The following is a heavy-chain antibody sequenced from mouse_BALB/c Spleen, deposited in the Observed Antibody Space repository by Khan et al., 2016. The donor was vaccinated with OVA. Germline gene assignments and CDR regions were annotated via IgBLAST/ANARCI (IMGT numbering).Heavy chain of an antibody. CDR3: AGHVTGSFDY. CDR2: ISSGCDYT. V-gene: IGHV5-6*01. D-gene: IGHD4-1*01. CDR1: GFTFSSYS. J-gene: IGHJ3*01. Sequence: EVELVQSGGDLMKPGGSLKLSCAASGFTFSSYSMPWVRQTPDKRLEWVASISSGCDYTYYPDSVKGRFTISRDNANNTLYLQMSDLKSEDTAMYYCAGHVTGSFDYWGQGTLVTVSA.